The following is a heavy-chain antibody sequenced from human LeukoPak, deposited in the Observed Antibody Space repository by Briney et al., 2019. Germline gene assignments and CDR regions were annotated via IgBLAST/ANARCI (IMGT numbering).Heavy chain of an antibody. D-gene: IGHD4-17*01. V-gene: IGHV3-30*03. CDR3: ARGGYWGDYVFDF. Sequence: TGGSLRLSCAASGFTFSSYGMHWVRQAPGKGLEWVAAISYDGSNKWHADSVKGRFTISRDNSKHTLYLQMNSLRAEDTAVYYCARGGYWGDYVFDFWGPGTLVTVSS. J-gene: IGHJ4*02. CDR2: ISYDGSNK. CDR1: GFTFSSYG.